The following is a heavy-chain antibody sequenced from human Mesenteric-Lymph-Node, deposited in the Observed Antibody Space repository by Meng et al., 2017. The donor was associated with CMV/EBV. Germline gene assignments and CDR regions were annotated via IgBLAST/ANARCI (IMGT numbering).Heavy chain of an antibody. CDR1: GFTVSSNY. CDR3: ARDRDYSNYEGLGY. Sequence: GGSLRLSCAASGFTVSSNYMSWVRQAPGKGLEWVSGINWNGGSTGYADSVKGRFTISRDNAKNSLYLQMNSLRAEDTALYYCARDRDYSNYEGLGYWGQGTLVTVSS. V-gene: IGHV3-20*04. J-gene: IGHJ4*02. D-gene: IGHD4-11*01. CDR2: INWNGGST.